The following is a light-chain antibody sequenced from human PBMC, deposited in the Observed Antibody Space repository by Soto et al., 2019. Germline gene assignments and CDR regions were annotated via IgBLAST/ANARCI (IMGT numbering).Light chain of an antibody. CDR3: QQYDTSSRA. J-gene: IGKJ1*01. CDR2: KAS. CDR1: QSVDKW. Sequence: DIQMTQSPSTLSASVGDTVTITCRASQSVDKWLAWYQQKPGRAPKLLIYKASTLEGGVPSRFGGSGSGTEFTLTISNLQPDDFATYYCQQYDTSSRAFGQGTPVEVK. V-gene: IGKV1-5*03.